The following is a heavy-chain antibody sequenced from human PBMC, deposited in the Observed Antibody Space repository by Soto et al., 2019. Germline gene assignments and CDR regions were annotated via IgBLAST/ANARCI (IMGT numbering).Heavy chain of an antibody. V-gene: IGHV3-30*18. CDR1: GFTFSSYG. J-gene: IGHJ4*02. CDR2: ISYDGSNK. D-gene: IGHD3-10*01. Sequence: GGSLRLSCAASGFTFSSYGMHWVRQAPGKGLEWVAVISYDGSNKYYADSVKGRFTISRDNSKNTLYLQMNSLRAEDTAVYYCAKDSRRYYGSGSYFDYWGQGTLVTVSS. CDR3: AKDSRRYYGSGSYFDY.